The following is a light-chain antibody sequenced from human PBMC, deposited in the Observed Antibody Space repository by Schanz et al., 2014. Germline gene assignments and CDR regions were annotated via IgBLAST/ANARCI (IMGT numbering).Light chain of an antibody. CDR1: SSDVGGTNY. V-gene: IGLV2-14*01. Sequence: QSALTQPASVSGSPGQSITLSCTGTSSDVGGTNYVSWYQQHPGKVPKLMIYDVSNRPSGVSNRFSGSKSGNTASLTISGLQAEDEADYYCSSYGGNLGVFGTGTKLT. CDR3: SSYGGNLGV. CDR2: DVS. J-gene: IGLJ1*01.